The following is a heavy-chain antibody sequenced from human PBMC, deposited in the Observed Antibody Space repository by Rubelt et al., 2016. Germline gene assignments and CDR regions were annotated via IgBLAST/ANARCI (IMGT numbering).Heavy chain of an antibody. CDR1: GYTFTSYG. D-gene: IGHD1-1*01. Sequence: QVQLVQSGAEVKKPGASVKVSCKASGYTFTSYGISWVRQAPGQGLEWMGWISAYDGNPHYAQKLQGRVTMTTDTSTSTAYMELRSLRSDDTAVYFCARDQLALYAFDIWGQGTMVTVSS. CDR3: ARDQLALYAFDI. V-gene: IGHV1-18*01. J-gene: IGHJ3*02. CDR2: ISAYDGNP.